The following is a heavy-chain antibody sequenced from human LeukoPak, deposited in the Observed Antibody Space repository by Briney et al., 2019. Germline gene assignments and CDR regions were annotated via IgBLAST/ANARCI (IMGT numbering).Heavy chain of an antibody. CDR3: ARDPEIIEGATFDY. V-gene: IGHV3-30-3*01. CDR2: ISYDGSNK. J-gene: IGHJ4*02. D-gene: IGHD1-26*01. CDR1: GFTFSSYA. Sequence: GGSLTLSCAASGFTFSSYAMHWVRQAPGKGLERVAVISYDGSNKYYADSVKGRFTISRDNSKNTLYLQMNSLRAEDTAVYYCARDPEIIEGATFDYWGQGTLVTVSS.